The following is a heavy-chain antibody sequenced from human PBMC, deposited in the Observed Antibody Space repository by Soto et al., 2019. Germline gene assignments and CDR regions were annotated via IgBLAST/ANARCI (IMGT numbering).Heavy chain of an antibody. CDR1: GFSLSTSGVG. V-gene: IGHV2-5*02. D-gene: IGHD5-18*01. CDR3: AHRLTAYSYGS. J-gene: IGHJ5*02. Sequence: QITLKESGPTLVKPTQTLTLTCTFSGFSLSTSGVGVGWIRQPPGKALEWLALIYWDDEKRYSPSLKSRPTITKDTSKHQVVLTMTNMNPVATATYYCAHRLTAYSYGSWGQGTLVTVSS. CDR2: IYWDDEK.